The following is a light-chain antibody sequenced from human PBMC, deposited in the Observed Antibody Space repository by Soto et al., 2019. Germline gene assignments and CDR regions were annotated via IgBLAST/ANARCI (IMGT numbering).Light chain of an antibody. CDR2: AAS. Sequence: DIQMTQSPYSVSASVGDRVIITCRARQGISSWLAWYQHKPGTAPKLLIYAASTLQTGVPSRFSGSGSGTDFTLTISSLQPEDFATYYCQQAISFPLTFGGGTKVEIK. V-gene: IGKV1-12*01. CDR3: QQAISFPLT. CDR1: QGISSW. J-gene: IGKJ4*01.